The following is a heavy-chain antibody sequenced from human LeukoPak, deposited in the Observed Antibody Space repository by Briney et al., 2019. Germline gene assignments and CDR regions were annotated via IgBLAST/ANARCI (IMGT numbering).Heavy chain of an antibody. CDR2: IIPIFGTA. CDR1: GGTFSSYA. CDR3: ARSTYSSGWYDKRFDY. J-gene: IGHJ4*02. Sequence: SVKVSCKASGGTFSSYAISWVRQAPGQGLEWMGGIIPIFGTANYAQKFQGRVTITADVSTSTAYMELSSLRSEDTAVYYCARSTYSSGWYDKRFDYWGQGTLVTVSS. D-gene: IGHD6-19*01. V-gene: IGHV1-69*13.